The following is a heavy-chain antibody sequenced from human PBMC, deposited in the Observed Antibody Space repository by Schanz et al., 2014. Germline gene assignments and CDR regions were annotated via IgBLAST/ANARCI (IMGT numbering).Heavy chain of an antibody. J-gene: IGHJ4*02. CDR3: ARGGPAYYFDD. Sequence: EVPLVESGGGLVQPGGSLRLSCASSGFSFTTYAMSWVRQAPGKGLEWVSSISSGGGSTYYADSVKGRFTISRDNSKNTLYLQMKSLRAEDTAVYYCARGGPAYYFDDWGQGTLVTVSS. CDR2: ISSGGGST. V-gene: IGHV3-23*04. CDR1: GFSFTTYA.